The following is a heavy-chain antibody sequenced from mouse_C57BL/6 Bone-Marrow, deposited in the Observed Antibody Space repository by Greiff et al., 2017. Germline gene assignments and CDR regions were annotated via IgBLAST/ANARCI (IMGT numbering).Heavy chain of an antibody. Sequence: EVKLVESGGGLVKPGGSLKLSCAASGFTFSSYTMSWVRQTPEKRLEWVATISGGGGNTYYPDSVKGRVTISRDNAKNTLCLQMSMLRSEDTALYCSARRVFDYWGQGTTLTVSS. J-gene: IGHJ2*01. CDR1: GFTFSSYT. CDR3: ARRVFDY. V-gene: IGHV5-9*01. CDR2: ISGGGGNT.